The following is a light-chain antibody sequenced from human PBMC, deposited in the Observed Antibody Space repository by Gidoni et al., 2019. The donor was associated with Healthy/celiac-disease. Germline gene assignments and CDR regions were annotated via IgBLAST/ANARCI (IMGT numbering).Light chain of an antibody. CDR1: SLRSYY. CDR2: GKN. Sequence: SVPTQDSAVSAAVGQTVRITCQGNSLRSYYASWYQQKPGQAPVLVIYGKNNRPSGIPDRFSGSSSGNTASLTITGAQAEDEADYYCNSRDSSGNPYVFGTGTKVTVL. V-gene: IGLV3-19*01. CDR3: NSRDSSGNPYV. J-gene: IGLJ1*01.